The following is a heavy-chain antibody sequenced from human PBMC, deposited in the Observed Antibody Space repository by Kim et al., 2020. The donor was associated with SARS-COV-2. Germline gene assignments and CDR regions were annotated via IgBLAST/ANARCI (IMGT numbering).Heavy chain of an antibody. Sequence: GGSLRLSCAASGFTFSSYAMSWVRQAPGKGLEWVSGISNSGGSTYYADSVKGRFTISRDNSKNTLYLQMNGLRADDTAVYYCAKDIWSGGSGIYYFDYWGQGTLVTVSS. CDR3: AKDIWSGGSGIYYFDY. D-gene: IGHD6-25*01. V-gene: IGHV3-23*01. CDR1: GFTFSSYA. CDR2: ISNSGGST. J-gene: IGHJ4*02.